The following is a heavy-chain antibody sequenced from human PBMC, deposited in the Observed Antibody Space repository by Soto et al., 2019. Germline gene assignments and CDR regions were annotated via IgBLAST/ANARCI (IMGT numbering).Heavy chain of an antibody. CDR1: GGAIRIGGYY. V-gene: IGHV4-31*03. J-gene: IGHJ6*02. D-gene: IGHD5-18*01. Sequence: SETLSLTCTVSGGAIRIGGYYWSWVRQNPRRGLEWIGNIYYSGNTYYNPSLKSRLTISVDTSKNQSSLNLSSVTAAETAVYYCERDRLMATAGTASPDFGLDVWPQGTTVPVSS. CDR3: ERDRLMATAGTASPDFGLDV. CDR2: IYYSGNT.